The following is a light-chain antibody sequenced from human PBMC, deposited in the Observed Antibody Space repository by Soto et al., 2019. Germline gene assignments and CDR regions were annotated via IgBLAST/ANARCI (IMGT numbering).Light chain of an antibody. V-gene: IGLV2-14*01. Sequence: SVLTQPASVSGSPAQSITISCTGSGRDIGAYDYVSWYQQHPGKAPKLLIYGVKNRPSGVSYRFSASKSAFTASLTISGLQAEYEADYYCSSYTTSYFYVFGPGTKVTVL. CDR1: GRDIGAYDY. J-gene: IGLJ1*01. CDR2: GVK. CDR3: SSYTTSYFYV.